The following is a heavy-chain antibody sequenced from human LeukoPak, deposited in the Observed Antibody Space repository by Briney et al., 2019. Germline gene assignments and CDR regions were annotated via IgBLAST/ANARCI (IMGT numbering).Heavy chain of an antibody. CDR1: GFTFSSYE. Sequence: GGSLRLSCAASGFTFSSYEMNWVRQAPGKGLEWLSYISSSGRTKYYPDSVKGRFTISRDNAKNSLYLQMNSLRAEDTAVYYGAREELAFDIWGQGTMVTVSS. D-gene: IGHD1-7*01. J-gene: IGHJ3*02. CDR3: AREELAFDI. CDR2: ISSSGRTK. V-gene: IGHV3-48*03.